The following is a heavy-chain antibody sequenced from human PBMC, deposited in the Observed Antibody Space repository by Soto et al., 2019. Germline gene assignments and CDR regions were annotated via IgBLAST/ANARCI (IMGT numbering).Heavy chain of an antibody. CDR1: VDSVSSGRDF. CDR2: SSYSCTT. V-gene: IGHV4-31*03. D-gene: IGHD1-26*01. J-gene: IGHJ4*02. CDR3: ARGRPMMGAKTLFDD. Sequence: PSETLSFTCKVSVDSVSSGRDFWSWIRHQPGMALEGIGYSSYSCTTDYTPSLRSRVSISIDTSQNQFSLRLDSVTAADTAVYYCARGRPMMGAKTLFDDWAQGTRVTVSS.